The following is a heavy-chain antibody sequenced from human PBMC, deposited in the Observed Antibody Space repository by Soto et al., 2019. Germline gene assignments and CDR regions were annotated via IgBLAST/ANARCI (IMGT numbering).Heavy chain of an antibody. Sequence: PGGSLRLSCVASGFTFSAYSIAWVRQAPGKGLEWVSTISDDENTYYADSVKGRFTISRDNSKNTVFLQMTSLRADDTAAYYCVRPEYCSTMSCYYGALDVWGQRTMVTDSS. CDR2: ISDDENT. V-gene: IGHV3-23*01. D-gene: IGHD3-10*01. J-gene: IGHJ3*01. CDR1: GFTFSAYS. CDR3: VRPEYCSTMSCYYGALDV.